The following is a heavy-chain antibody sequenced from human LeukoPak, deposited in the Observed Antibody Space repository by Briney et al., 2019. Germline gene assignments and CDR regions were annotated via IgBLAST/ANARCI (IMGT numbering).Heavy chain of an antibody. Sequence: PGGSLRLSCAASGFTFSTYSLNWVRQAPGKGLEWVSAISGSGGSTYYADSVKGRFTISRDNSKNTLYLQMNSLRAEDTAVYYCAKDPDYGDYFDYWGQGTLVTVSS. D-gene: IGHD4-17*01. CDR2: ISGSGGST. CDR1: GFTFSTYS. V-gene: IGHV3-23*01. J-gene: IGHJ4*02. CDR3: AKDPDYGDYFDY.